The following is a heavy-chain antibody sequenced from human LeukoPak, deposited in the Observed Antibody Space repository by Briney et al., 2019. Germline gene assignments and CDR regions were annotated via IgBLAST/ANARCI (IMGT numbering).Heavy chain of an antibody. CDR3: ARDRGYYFDD. J-gene: IGHJ4*02. CDR1: GFIFSNYD. V-gene: IGHV3-21*01. CDR2: ISSSSSYI. D-gene: IGHD5-24*01. Sequence: GGSLRLSCAVSGFIFSNYDMNWVRQAPGKGLEWVASISSSSSYINSVDSVKGRFTTSTDNAKNSLYLQTNSLRADDTAVYYCARDRGYYFDDWGQGAVVTVSS.